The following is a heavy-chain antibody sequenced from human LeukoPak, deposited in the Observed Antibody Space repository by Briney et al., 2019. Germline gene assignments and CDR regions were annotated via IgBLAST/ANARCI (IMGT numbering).Heavy chain of an antibody. CDR3: ARDWADYCSGGSCYYS. V-gene: IGHV1-18*01. CDR1: GYTFTSYG. J-gene: IGHJ4*02. D-gene: IGHD2-15*01. CDR2: ISAYNGNT. Sequence: GASVKVSCKASGYTFTSYGISWVRQAPGQGLEWMGWISAYNGNTNYAQKFQGRVTMTRDTSISTAYMELSRLRSDDTAVYYCARDWADYCSGGSCYYSWGQGTLVTVSS.